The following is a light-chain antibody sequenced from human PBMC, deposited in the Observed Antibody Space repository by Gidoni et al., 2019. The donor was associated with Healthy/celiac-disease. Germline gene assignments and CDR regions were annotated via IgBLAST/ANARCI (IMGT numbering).Light chain of an antibody. CDR1: QGISRW. V-gene: IGKV1-12*01. CDR3: QQANSFLPLT. Sequence: DIQMTQSPSSVSASVGDRVTITCRASQGISRWLACYQQKPGKAPKLLLYAASSLQSGVPSRFSGSGSATDFTLTISSLQPEDFATYYCQQANSFLPLTFGGGTKVEIK. CDR2: AAS. J-gene: IGKJ4*01.